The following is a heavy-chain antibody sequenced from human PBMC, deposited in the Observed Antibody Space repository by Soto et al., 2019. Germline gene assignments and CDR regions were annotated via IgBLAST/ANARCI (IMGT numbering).Heavy chain of an antibody. Sequence: QVQLVQSGAEVKKPGASVKVSCKASGYPFPSYDITWLRQATGQGLGWMGWMNPNSGNTGYAQKFQGRVTMTRNTSISTAYMELSSLRSEDTAVYYCARGGGEGYCYYGMDVWGQGTTVTVSS. CDR2: MNPNSGNT. V-gene: IGHV1-8*01. CDR1: GYPFPSYD. J-gene: IGHJ6*02. D-gene: IGHD3-16*01. CDR3: ARGGGEGYCYYGMDV.